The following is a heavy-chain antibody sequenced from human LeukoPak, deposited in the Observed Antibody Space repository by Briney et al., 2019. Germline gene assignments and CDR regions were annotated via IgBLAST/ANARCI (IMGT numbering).Heavy chain of an antibody. CDR1: GFTFSDYY. D-gene: IGHD3-10*01. Sequence: GGSLRLSCAASGFTFSDYYMSWIRQAPGKGLEWVSYIGGSGSSIYYADSVKGRFTISWDNAKKSLYLQMNSLRAEDTAVYYCARDFRTMVRGVISYWGQGTLVTVSS. CDR2: IGGSGSSI. J-gene: IGHJ4*02. CDR3: ARDFRTMVRGVISY. V-gene: IGHV3-11*01.